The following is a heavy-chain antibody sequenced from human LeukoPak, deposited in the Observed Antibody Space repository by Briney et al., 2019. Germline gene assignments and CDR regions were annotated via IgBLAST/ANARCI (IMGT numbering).Heavy chain of an antibody. CDR2: INPSGGST. CDR3: ARGGGQRDKRGKGDY. V-gene: IGHV1-46*01. Sequence: ASVKVSCKPSGYTFTSYYMHWVRQAPGQGLEWMGIINPSGGSTSYAQKFQGRVTMTRDTSTSTVYMELSSLRSEDTAVYYCARGGGQRDKRGKGDYWGQGTLVTVSS. J-gene: IGHJ4*02. CDR1: GYTFTSYY. D-gene: IGHD3-10*01.